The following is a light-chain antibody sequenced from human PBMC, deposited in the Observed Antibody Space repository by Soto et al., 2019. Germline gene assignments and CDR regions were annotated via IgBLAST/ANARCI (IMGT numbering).Light chain of an antibody. CDR1: SNDVGNYNY. Sequence: QSVLTQPRSVSGSPGQSVTFSCTGTSNDVGNYNYVSWYQQHPGKAPKLMIYEVSKRPSGVPDRCSGSKSGNTASLTISGLQGEDEADYYCCSYAGSYTWVFGGGTKLTVL. V-gene: IGLV2-11*01. CDR2: EVS. CDR3: CSYAGSYTWV. J-gene: IGLJ3*02.